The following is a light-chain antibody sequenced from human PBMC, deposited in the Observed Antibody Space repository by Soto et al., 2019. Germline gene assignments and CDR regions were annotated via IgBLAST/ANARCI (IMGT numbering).Light chain of an antibody. CDR2: GAS. CDR1: QSVSSSY. CDR3: QQYNSYFLFT. V-gene: IGKV3-20*01. Sequence: EIVLTQSPGTLSLSPGERATLSCRASQSVSSSYLAWYQQKPGQAPRLLIYGASSRATGIPDRFSGSGSGTDFTLTISSLQPDDFATYYCQQYNSYFLFTFGPGTKVDIK. J-gene: IGKJ3*01.